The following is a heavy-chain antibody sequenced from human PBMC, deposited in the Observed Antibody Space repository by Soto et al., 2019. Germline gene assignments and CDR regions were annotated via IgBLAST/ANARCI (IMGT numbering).Heavy chain of an antibody. D-gene: IGHD5-18*01. J-gene: IGHJ4*02. CDR2: SHQSGHT. CDR1: GVSIGSHDW. Sequence: QVQLQESGPGLVKPSGTLSLTCAVSGVSIGSHDWWTWVRQPPGKGLEWIGESHQSGHTNYNSSLESRVTISLDQSKNHFSLQLSSVTVADTAVYYCATRDTGRVYWGQGTLVTVSS. V-gene: IGHV4-4*02. CDR3: ATRDTGRVY.